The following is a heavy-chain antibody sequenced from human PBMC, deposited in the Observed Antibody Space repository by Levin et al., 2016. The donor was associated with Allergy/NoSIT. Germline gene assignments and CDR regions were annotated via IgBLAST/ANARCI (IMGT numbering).Heavy chain of an antibody. CDR1: GFPFNNYW. D-gene: IGHD4-17*01. V-gene: IGHV3-7*04. Sequence: GESLKISCAVSGFPFNNYWMSWVRQSPGRGLEWVANINQDGSEKYYVESVEGRFTISRDNAKNSLYLQVKGLRAEDTAIYYCARDLTDQGDYGLVDFWGQGTQVTVSS. CDR3: ARDLTDQGDYGLVDF. CDR2: INQDGSEK. J-gene: IGHJ4*02.